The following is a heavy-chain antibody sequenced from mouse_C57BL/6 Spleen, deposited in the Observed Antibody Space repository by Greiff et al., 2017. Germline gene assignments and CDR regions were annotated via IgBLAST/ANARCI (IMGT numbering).Heavy chain of an antibody. V-gene: IGHV1-22*01. J-gene: IGHJ2*01. CDR2: INPNNGGT. CDR1: GYTFTDYN. Sequence: VQLQQSGPELVKPGASVKMSCKASGYTFTDYNMHWVKQSHGKSLEWIGYINPNNGGTSYNQKFKGKATLTVNKSSSPAYMELRSLTSEDSAVYYCARERLSNYPFFDYWGQGTTLTVSS. CDR3: ARERLSNYPFFDY. D-gene: IGHD2-5*01.